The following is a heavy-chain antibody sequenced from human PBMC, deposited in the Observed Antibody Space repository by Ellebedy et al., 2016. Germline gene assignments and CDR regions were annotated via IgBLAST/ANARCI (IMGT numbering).Heavy chain of an antibody. V-gene: IGHV1-18*01. CDR3: VRDKGITMIVLPDY. Sequence: ASVKVSCKASGGTFSSYAISWVRQAPGQGLEWMGWISAYNGNTNYAQKLQGRVTMTTDTSTTTAYLELRNLTSDDTAVYYCVRDKGITMIVLPDYWGQGSLVTVSS. D-gene: IGHD3-22*01. CDR2: ISAYNGNT. J-gene: IGHJ4*02. CDR1: GGTFSSYA.